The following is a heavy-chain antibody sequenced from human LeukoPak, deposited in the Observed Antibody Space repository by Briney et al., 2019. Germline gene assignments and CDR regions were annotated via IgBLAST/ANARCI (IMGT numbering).Heavy chain of an antibody. CDR2: ISSSSSTI. J-gene: IGHJ3*02. CDR1: GFTFSSYS. Sequence: GGSLRLSCAASGFTFSSYSMNWVRQAPGKGLEWVSYISSSSSTIYYADSVKGRFTISRDNAKNSLYLQMNSPRAEDTAVYYCARLVPSSILWGLGDYAFDIWGQGTMVTVSS. CDR3: ARLVPSSILWGLGDYAFDI. V-gene: IGHV3-48*04. D-gene: IGHD2-21*01.